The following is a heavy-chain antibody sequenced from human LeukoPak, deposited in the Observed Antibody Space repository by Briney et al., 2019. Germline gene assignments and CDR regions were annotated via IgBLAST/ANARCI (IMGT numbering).Heavy chain of an antibody. V-gene: IGHV4-59*01. D-gene: IGHD4/OR15-4a*01. CDR3: ASSAVPSVLTRFDY. J-gene: IGHJ4*02. CDR1: GGSISPYY. CDR2: ISYSGST. Sequence: PSETLSLTCTVSGGSISPYYWSWVRQPPGKGLEWIGHISYSGSTNYNPSLKSRVTISVDTSKNQFSLKLSSVTAADTAVYYCASSAVPSVLTRFDYWGQGTLVTVPS.